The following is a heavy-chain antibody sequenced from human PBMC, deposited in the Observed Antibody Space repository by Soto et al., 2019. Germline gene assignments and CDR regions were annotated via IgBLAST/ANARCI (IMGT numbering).Heavy chain of an antibody. J-gene: IGHJ3*01. CDR1: GGTFSTYT. CDR3: SIGSWSAETFDV. Sequence: QVHLEQSGAEVKKPGSSVKVSCKAAGGTFSTYTLIWVRPAPGQGLEWMGRIIPMLTVTNSAQKFQGRVTLTADKSTSTAFMELTSLTSDDTAVYYCSIGSWSAETFDVWGQGTMVTVSS. CDR2: IIPMLTVT. D-gene: IGHD2-2*01. V-gene: IGHV1-69*02.